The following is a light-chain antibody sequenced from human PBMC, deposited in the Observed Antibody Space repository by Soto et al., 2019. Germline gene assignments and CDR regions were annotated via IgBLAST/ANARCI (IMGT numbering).Light chain of an antibody. CDR2: GAS. CDR1: QSVSSN. Sequence: EIVMTQSPATLSVSPGERATLSCRASQSVSSNLAGYQQKPGQAPRLLIYGASTRATGIPARFSGSGSGTEFTLTISSLQSEDFAVYYCQQYNNWPPRVTFGPGTKVDIK. J-gene: IGKJ3*01. V-gene: IGKV3-15*01. CDR3: QQYNNWPPRVT.